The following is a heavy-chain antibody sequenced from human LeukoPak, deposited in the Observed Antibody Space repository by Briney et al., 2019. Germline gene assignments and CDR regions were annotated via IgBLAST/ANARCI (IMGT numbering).Heavy chain of an antibody. D-gene: IGHD6-19*01. V-gene: IGHV1-18*01. Sequence: ASVKVSCKASGYTFISYTMNWVRQAPGQGLEWMGWISAYNGNTNYAQKLQGRVTMTTDTSTSTAYMELRSLRSDDTAVYYCARESGLVHPSYFDYWGQGTLVTVSS. CDR3: ARESGLVHPSYFDY. J-gene: IGHJ4*02. CDR1: GYTFISYT. CDR2: ISAYNGNT.